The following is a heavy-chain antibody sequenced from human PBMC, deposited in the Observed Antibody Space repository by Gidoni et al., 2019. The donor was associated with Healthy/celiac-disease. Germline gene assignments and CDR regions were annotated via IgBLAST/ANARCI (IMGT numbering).Heavy chain of an antibody. J-gene: IGHJ6*03. CDR2: ISYDGSNN. CDR1: GFTCSSYA. V-gene: IGHV3-30-3*01. CDR3: ARSDTATGFVDYYYMDV. Sequence: QVQLVESGGGVVQPGRSLRLSCAASGFTCSSYAMPWVRQAPGKGLEWVAFISYDGSNNYYADSVKGRFTISRDNSKNTLYLQMNSLRAEDTAVYYCARSDTATGFVDYYYMDVWGKGTTVTVSS. D-gene: IGHD5-18*01.